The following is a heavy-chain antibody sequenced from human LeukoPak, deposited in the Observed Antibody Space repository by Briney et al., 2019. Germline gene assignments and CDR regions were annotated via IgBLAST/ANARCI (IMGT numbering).Heavy chain of an antibody. Sequence: SETLSLTCTVSGGSISTSSHYWGWIRQPPGKGLEWIGSISYSGSTYYNPSLKSRVTISVDTSKNQFSLRLTSVTAADTAVYYCARLGPGQLDLTGFDYWGQGTLVTVSS. CDR2: ISYSGST. V-gene: IGHV4-39*07. J-gene: IGHJ4*02. D-gene: IGHD3-9*01. CDR1: GGSISTSSHY. CDR3: ARLGPGQLDLTGFDY.